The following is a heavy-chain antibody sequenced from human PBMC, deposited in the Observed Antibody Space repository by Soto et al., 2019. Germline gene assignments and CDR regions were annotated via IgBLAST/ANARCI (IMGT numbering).Heavy chain of an antibody. CDR2: ISGSGGVT. V-gene: IGHV3-23*01. J-gene: IGHJ5*02. CDR3: AKVLSYYYGWFDP. CDR1: GFKFSDYA. Sequence: PGGSLRLSCTASGFKFSDYAITWVRQAPGEGLEWVSVISGSGGVTYFADSVKGRFTVSRDNSKNTVFLQLNNVRVEDSAVYFCAKVLSYYYGWFDP. D-gene: IGHD3-22*01.